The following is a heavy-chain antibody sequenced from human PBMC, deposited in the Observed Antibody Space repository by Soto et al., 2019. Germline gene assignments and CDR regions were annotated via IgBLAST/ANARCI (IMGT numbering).Heavy chain of an antibody. CDR3: ARGVYFTNGVCPQSFQH. J-gene: IGHJ1*01. Sequence: QVQLQQWGAGLLKPSETLSLTCAVYGGSFSGYYWSWIRQPPGKGLEWSGEINHSGSTNYNPSLNTRVTISVHTSQHQFSLNLCSVTAADTSVYYCARGVYFTNGVCPQSFQHWGQGTLVTVSS. D-gene: IGHD2-8*01. CDR2: INHSGST. V-gene: IGHV4-34*01. CDR1: GGSFSGYY.